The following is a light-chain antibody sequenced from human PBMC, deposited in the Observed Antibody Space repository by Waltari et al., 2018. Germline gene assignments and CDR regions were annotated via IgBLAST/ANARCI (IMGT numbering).Light chain of an antibody. J-gene: IGKJ4*01. Sequence: EIVLTQSPGTLSLSPGERATLSCRASQSLSSRYLAWYHQKPGQTPSLLIHGASRRATGIPDRFSGSGSGTDFTLTISRLEPEDLGVYYCQQYEKSPLTFGGGTRWRS. V-gene: IGKV3-20*01. CDR1: QSLSSRY. CDR3: QQYEKSPLT. CDR2: GAS.